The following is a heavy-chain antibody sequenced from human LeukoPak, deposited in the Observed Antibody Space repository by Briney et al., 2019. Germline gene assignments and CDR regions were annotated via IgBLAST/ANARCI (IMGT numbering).Heavy chain of an antibody. V-gene: IGHV1-18*01. J-gene: IGHJ4*02. CDR1: GYIFTSYG. CDR2: ISAYNGNT. D-gene: IGHD5-24*01. Sequence: VASVKVSCKASGYIFTSYGISWVRQAPGQGLEWMGWISAYNGNTSYAQKLQGRVTVTTDTSTSTAYMELRSLTSDDTAVYYCARVRGRDGTYYFDYWGQGTLVSVSS. CDR3: ARVRGRDGTYYFDY.